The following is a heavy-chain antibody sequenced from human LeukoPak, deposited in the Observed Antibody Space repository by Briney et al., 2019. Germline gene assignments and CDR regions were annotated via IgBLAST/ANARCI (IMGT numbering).Heavy chain of an antibody. Sequence: SETLSLTCTVSGGSISSRSYYWGWIRQPPGKGLEWIGSIYYNGSTYYNPSLKSRVTISVDTSKNQFSLNLTSVTAADTAVYYCARTAGVAVAGSRQYFDYWGQGTLVTVSS. J-gene: IGHJ4*02. D-gene: IGHD6-19*01. CDR1: GGSISSRSYY. CDR2: IYYNGST. V-gene: IGHV4-39*01. CDR3: ARTAGVAVAGSRQYFDY.